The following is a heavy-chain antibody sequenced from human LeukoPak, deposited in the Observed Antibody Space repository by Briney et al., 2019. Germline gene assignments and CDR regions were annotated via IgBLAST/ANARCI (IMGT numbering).Heavy chain of an antibody. D-gene: IGHD3-22*01. J-gene: IGHJ4*02. CDR1: GFTFSSYA. CDR2: ISGSGGST. Sequence: GGSLRLFCAASGFTFSSYAMSWVRQAPGKGLEWVSAISGSGGSTYYADSVKGRFTISRDNSKNTLYLQMNSLRAEDTAVYYCAKDPYYYDSSAGYWGQGTLVTVSS. V-gene: IGHV3-23*01. CDR3: AKDPYYYDSSAGY.